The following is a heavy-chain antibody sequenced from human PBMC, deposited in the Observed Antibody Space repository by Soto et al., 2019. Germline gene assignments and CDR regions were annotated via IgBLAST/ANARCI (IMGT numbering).Heavy chain of an antibody. D-gene: IGHD2-8*01. CDR3: ARSPGGYCTNGVCYTSGIAAASYYYYYYGMDV. CDR1: GGSISSGDYY. J-gene: IGHJ6*02. CDR2: IYYSGST. V-gene: IGHV4-30-4*01. Sequence: SETLSLTCTVSGGSISSGDYYWSWIRQPPGKGLEWIGCIYYSGSTYYNPSLKSRVTISVDTSKNQFSLKLSSVTAADTAVYYCARSPGGYCTNGVCYTSGIAAASYYYYYYGMDVWGQGTTVTVSS.